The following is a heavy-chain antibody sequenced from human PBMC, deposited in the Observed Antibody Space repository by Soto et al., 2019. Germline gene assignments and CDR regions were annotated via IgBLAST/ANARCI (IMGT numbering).Heavy chain of an antibody. CDR1: GVTLTDVW. CDR3: SHGYYQYFNS. V-gene: IGHV3-15*07. CDR2: IKSKTDGGTT. J-gene: IGHJ4*02. Sequence: EVQLVESGGGLVKPGGSLRLSCAVSGVTLTDVWMNWVRQAPGKGPEWVGRIKSKTDGGTTDYAAPVKGRFTISRDDSQNTLYLQMNSLKTEDTAVYYCSHGYYQYFNSWGRGTLVTVSS. D-gene: IGHD5-18*01.